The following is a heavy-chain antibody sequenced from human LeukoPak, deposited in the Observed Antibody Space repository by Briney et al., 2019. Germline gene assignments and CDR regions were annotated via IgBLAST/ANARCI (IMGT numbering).Heavy chain of an antibody. J-gene: IGHJ4*02. CDR3: ARSQYYYDSSGY. D-gene: IGHD3-22*01. V-gene: IGHV3-21*01. CDR1: GFTFSSYS. CDR2: ISSSSSYI. Sequence: GGSLRLSCAASGFTFSSYSINWVRQAPGKGLEWVSSISSSSSYIYYADSLKGRFTISRDNAQNSVYLQMNSLRAEDTAVYYCARSQYYYDSSGYWGQGTLVTVSS.